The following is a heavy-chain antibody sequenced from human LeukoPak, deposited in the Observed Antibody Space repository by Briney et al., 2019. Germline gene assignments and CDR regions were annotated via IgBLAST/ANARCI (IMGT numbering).Heavy chain of an antibody. J-gene: IGHJ4*02. CDR1: GFTFTTYW. CDR3: ARDRGYSNFDY. D-gene: IGHD4-11*01. V-gene: IGHV3-7*01. Sequence: GGSLRLSCAASGFTFTTYWMNWVRQAPGKGLEWVANMNEDGSEKNYVDSVKGRFTISRDNAQDSLYLQMNSLRAEDTAVYYCARDRGYSNFDYWGQGTLLTVSS. CDR2: MNEDGSEK.